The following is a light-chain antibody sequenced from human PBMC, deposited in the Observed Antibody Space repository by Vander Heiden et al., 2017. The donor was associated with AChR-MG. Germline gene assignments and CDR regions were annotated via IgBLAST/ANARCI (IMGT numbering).Light chain of an antibody. CDR2: GAS. V-gene: IGKV3-15*01. Sequence: EIVNTQSPATLSVSPGERATLSCRASQSVSSNLAWYQQKPGQAPKLLIYGASTRATGIAARFSGSGSGTEFTLTISSLQSEDFAVYYCQQYNNWPPLTFGGGTKVEIK. J-gene: IGKJ4*01. CDR3: QQYNNWPPLT. CDR1: QSVSSN.